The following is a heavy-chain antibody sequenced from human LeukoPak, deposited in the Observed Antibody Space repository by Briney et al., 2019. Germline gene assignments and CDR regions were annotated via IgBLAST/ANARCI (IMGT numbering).Heavy chain of an antibody. Sequence: PGGSLRLSCAASGFTFSSYAMSWVRQAPGKGLEWVSAISGSGGSTYYADSVKGRFTISRDNSKNTLYLQMNSLRAEDTAVYYCAKEAGSGYYAYYYYGVDVWGQGTTVTVSS. CDR1: GFTFSSYA. CDR2: ISGSGGST. D-gene: IGHD3-3*01. CDR3: AKEAGSGYYAYYYYGVDV. J-gene: IGHJ6*02. V-gene: IGHV3-23*01.